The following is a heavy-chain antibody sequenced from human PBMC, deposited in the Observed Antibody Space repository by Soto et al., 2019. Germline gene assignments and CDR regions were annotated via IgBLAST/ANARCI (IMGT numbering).Heavy chain of an antibody. Sequence: QVTLKESGPVLVKPTETLTLTCTVSGFSLSNARMGVSWIRQPPGKALEWLAHIFSNDEKSYSTSLKSRLTISNDTSKSQVFLTMTNMDPVDTATYYCARELWFGEFNWFDPWGQGTLVTVSS. D-gene: IGHD3-10*01. CDR3: ARELWFGEFNWFDP. J-gene: IGHJ5*02. CDR2: IFSNDEK. CDR1: GFSLSNARMG. V-gene: IGHV2-26*01.